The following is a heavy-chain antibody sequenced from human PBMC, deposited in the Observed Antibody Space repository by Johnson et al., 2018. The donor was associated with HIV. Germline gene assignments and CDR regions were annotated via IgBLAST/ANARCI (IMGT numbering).Heavy chain of an antibody. CDR1: GFTFSSYA. J-gene: IGHJ3*02. CDR2: ISYDGSNK. V-gene: IGHV3-30*04. Sequence: QVQLVESGGGVVQPGRSLRLSCAASGFTFSSYAMHWVRQAPGKGLEWVAVISYDGSNKYYADSVKGRFTISRDNSKNTLYLQMNSLRAEDTAVYYCARMAWLQQLRLGGGAFDIWGQGTMVTVSS. D-gene: IGHD5-24*01. CDR3: ARMAWLQQLRLGGGAFDI.